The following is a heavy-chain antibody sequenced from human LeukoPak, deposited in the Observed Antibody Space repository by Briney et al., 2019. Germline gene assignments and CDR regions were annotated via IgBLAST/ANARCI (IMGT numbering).Heavy chain of an antibody. CDR1: GFSFNQYG. Sequence: GGSLRLSCVPSGFSFNQYGMHWVRQAPRKGLEWVSYIRYDGSDKHYADSVKGRFTISRDDSKNTLYLQMSSLRAEDTAVYYCARDWDYNFWSNYDHWGQGNLVTVSS. CDR2: IRYDGSDK. D-gene: IGHD3-3*01. CDR3: ARDWDYNFWSNYDH. V-gene: IGHV3-30*02. J-gene: IGHJ4*02.